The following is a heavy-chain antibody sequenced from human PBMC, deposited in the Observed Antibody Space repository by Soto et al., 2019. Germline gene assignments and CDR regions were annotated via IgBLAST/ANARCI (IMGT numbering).Heavy chain of an antibody. Sequence: EVQLVESGGGLVKPGGSLRLSCAASGFTFSSYSMNWVRQAPGKGLEWVSSISSSSSYIYYADSVKGRFTISRDNAKNSLYLQMNSLRAEDTAVYYCARVSSGYDYSSGWYPPLYYGMDVWGQGTTVTVSS. CDR2: ISSSSSYI. D-gene: IGHD6-19*01. CDR3: ARVSSGYDYSSGWYPPLYYGMDV. V-gene: IGHV3-21*01. J-gene: IGHJ6*02. CDR1: GFTFSSYS.